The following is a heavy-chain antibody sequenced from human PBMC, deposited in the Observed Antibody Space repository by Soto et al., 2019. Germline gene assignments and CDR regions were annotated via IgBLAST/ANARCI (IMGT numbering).Heavy chain of an antibody. V-gene: IGHV3-30-3*01. CDR1: GFTFSSYA. J-gene: IGHJ6*02. D-gene: IGHD2-2*02. CDR3: ARALLGYCSSTSCYNPYYYYYGMDV. Sequence: QVQLVESGGGVVQPGRSLRLSCAASGFTFSSYAMHWVRQAPGKGLEWVAVISYDGSNKYYADSVKGRFTISRDNSKNTLYLQMNSLRAEDTAVYYCARALLGYCSSTSCYNPYYYYYGMDVWGQGTTVTVSS. CDR2: ISYDGSNK.